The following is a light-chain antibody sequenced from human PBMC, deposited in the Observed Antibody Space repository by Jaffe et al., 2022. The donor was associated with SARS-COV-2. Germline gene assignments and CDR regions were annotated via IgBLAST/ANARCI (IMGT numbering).Light chain of an antibody. V-gene: IGLV2-23*01. CDR2: ENS. J-gene: IGLJ2*01. CDR3: CSYAGSTTVV. CDR1: SSDVGGYNL. Sequence: QSALTQPASVSGSPGQSITISCTGTSSDVGGYNLVSWYQQHPGKAPKLMIFENSMRPSGVSNRFSGSKSGNTASLTISGLQAEDEADYYCCSYAGSTTVVFGGGTKLTVL.